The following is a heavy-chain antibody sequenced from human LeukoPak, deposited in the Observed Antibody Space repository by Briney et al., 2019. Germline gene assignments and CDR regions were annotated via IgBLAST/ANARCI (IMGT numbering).Heavy chain of an antibody. CDR1: GGSFSGYY. D-gene: IGHD3-16*01. CDR3: ARGPRLLISRYYYYMDV. CDR2: INHSGST. Sequence: PSETLSLTCAVYGGSFSGYYGSWIRQPPGKGLEWIGVINHSGSTNYNPSLKSRVTISVDTSKNQFSLKLSSVTAADTAVYYCARGPRLLISRYYYYMDVWGKGTTVTVSS. J-gene: IGHJ6*03. V-gene: IGHV4-34*01.